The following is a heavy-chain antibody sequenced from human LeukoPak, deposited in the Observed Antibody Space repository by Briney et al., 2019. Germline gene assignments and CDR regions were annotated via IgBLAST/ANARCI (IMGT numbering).Heavy chain of an antibody. CDR1: GGTFSSYA. CDR2: IIPIFGTA. V-gene: IGHV1-69*13. CDR3: ASVTAVTTKGHGAFDI. J-gene: IGHJ3*02. Sequence: ASVKVSCKASGGTFSSYAISWVRQAPGQGLEWMGGIIPIFGTANYAQKFQGRVTITADESTSTAYMELSSLRSEDTAVYYCASVTAVTTKGHGAFDIWGQGTLVTVSS. D-gene: IGHD4-17*01.